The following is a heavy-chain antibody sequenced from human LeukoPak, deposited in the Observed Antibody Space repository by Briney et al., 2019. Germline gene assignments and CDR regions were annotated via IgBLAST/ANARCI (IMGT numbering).Heavy chain of an antibody. CDR1: GFTFSSYS. CDR2: ISSSSSTI. D-gene: IGHD2-2*01. CDR3: ARAGSSAVPAARTAPSYYYYYTDV. J-gene: IGHJ6*03. Sequence: GGSLRLSCAASGFTFSSYSMNWVRQAPGKGLEWVSYISSSSSTIYYADSVKGRFTISRDNAKNSLYLQMNSLRAEDTAVYYCARAGSSAVPAARTAPSYYYYYTDVWGKGATVTVSS. V-gene: IGHV3-48*04.